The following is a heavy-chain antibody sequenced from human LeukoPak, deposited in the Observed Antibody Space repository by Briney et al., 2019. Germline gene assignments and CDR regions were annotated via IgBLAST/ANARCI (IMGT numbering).Heavy chain of an antibody. Sequence: SGGSLRLSCEASGFIVINTYMSWVRHVPGQGLQWVSVMSRGGERKYADFGNDRFIISRDDGRNMLYLQMNDLRVEDTAVYYCVREVGVYSNYEDDNWFDPWGQGTLVTVSS. V-gene: IGHV3-66*01. CDR3: VREVGVYSNYEDDNWFDP. D-gene: IGHD4-11*01. CDR2: MSRGGER. J-gene: IGHJ5*02. CDR1: GFIVINTY.